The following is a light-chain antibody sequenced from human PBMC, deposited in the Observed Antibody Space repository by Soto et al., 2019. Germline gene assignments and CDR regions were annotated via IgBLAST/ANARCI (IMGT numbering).Light chain of an antibody. CDR2: DAS. J-gene: IGKJ4*01. CDR1: QGISSY. Sequence: DIQLTQSPFFLSAFVGDRVTITCRASQGISSYLAWYQQMPGKAPKLLIYDASTLQSGVPSRFSGSGSGTEFTLTISSLQPEDFAIYYCQQLNSYPLTFGGGTKVEIK. V-gene: IGKV1-9*01. CDR3: QQLNSYPLT.